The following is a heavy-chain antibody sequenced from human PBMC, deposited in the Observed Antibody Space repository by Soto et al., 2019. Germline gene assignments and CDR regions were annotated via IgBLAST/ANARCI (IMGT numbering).Heavy chain of an antibody. Sequence: ASVKVSCKASGYTFTGYYMHWVRQAPGQGLEWMGWINPNSGGTNYAQKFQGWVTMTRDTSISTAHMELSRLRSDDTAVYYCAREASRPYSSSWYAPYYYGMDVWGQGTTVTVSS. D-gene: IGHD6-13*01. CDR3: AREASRPYSSSWYAPYYYGMDV. J-gene: IGHJ6*02. V-gene: IGHV1-2*04. CDR1: GYTFTGYY. CDR2: INPNSGGT.